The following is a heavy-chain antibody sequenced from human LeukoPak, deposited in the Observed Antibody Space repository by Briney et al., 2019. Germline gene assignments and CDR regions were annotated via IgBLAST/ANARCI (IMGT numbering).Heavy chain of an antibody. CDR2: ISYDGSNK. D-gene: IGHD5-12*01. Sequence: PGGSLRLSCAASGFTFSSSAMSWVRQAPGKGLEWVAVISYDGSNKYYADSVKGRFTISRDNSKNTLYLQMNSLRAEDTAVYYCAKLPKTTVATITVDYWGQGTLVTVSS. J-gene: IGHJ4*02. V-gene: IGHV3-30*18. CDR1: GFTFSSSA. CDR3: AKLPKTTVATITVDY.